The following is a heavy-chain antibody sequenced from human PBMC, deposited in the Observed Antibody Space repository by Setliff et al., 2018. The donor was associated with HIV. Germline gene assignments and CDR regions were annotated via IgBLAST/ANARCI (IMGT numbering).Heavy chain of an antibody. CDR1: GYTFTSYG. D-gene: IGHD3-9*01. CDR3: AAIAAAALRGTFDWLLRFDS. CDR2: ISGYNGNT. V-gene: IGHV1-18*01. Sequence: GASVKVSCKASGYTFTSYGISWVRQAPGQGLEWMGWISGYNGNTNYAQKLQGRVTMTTDTSTSTAYMELRSLRSDDTAVYYCAAIAAAALRGTFDWLLRFDSWGQGTLVTVSS. J-gene: IGHJ4*02.